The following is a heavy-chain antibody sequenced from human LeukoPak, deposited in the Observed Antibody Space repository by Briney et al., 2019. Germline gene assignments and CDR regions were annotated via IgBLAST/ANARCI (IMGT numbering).Heavy chain of an antibody. CDR3: AKDSAPDYYGSGSYSPLFDY. CDR2: ISWDGGST. V-gene: IGHV3-43*01. D-gene: IGHD3-10*01. Sequence: GGSLRLSCAASGFTFDDYTMHWVRQAPGKGLEWVSLISWDGGSTYYADSVKGRFTISRDNSKNSLYLQMNSLRTEDTALYYCAKDSAPDYYGSGSYSPLFDYWGQGTLVTVSS. CDR1: GFTFDDYT. J-gene: IGHJ4*02.